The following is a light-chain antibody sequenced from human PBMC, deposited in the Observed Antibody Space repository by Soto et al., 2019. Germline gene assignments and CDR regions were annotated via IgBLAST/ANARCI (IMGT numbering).Light chain of an antibody. CDR2: EVR. CDR1: SSDVGGYNF. V-gene: IGLV2-14*01. Sequence: QSALTQPVSVSGSPGQSITISCTGTSSDVGGYNFVSWYQKHPGKAPKLMIYEVRNRPSGVSNRFSGSKSGNTASLTISGLQAEDEADYYCSSYTSSSTRVFGGGTQLTVL. CDR3: SSYTSSSTRV. J-gene: IGLJ3*02.